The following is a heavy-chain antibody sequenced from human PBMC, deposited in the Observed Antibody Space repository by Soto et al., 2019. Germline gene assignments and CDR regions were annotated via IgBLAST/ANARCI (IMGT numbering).Heavy chain of an antibody. CDR1: GFTFSSYA. J-gene: IGHJ4*02. D-gene: IGHD3-22*01. Sequence: QVQLVESGGGVVQPGRSLRLSCAASGFTFSSYAMHWVRQAPGKRLEWVAVISYDGSNKYYADSVKGRFTISRDNSKNTLYQQMKRLRAEDTAVYYCARGRYDSSGYRACWGQGTLVTVSS. V-gene: IGHV3-30-3*01. CDR3: ARGRYDSSGYRAC. CDR2: ISYDGSNK.